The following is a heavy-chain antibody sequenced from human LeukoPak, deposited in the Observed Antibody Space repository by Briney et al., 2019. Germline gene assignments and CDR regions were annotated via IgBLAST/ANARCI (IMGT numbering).Heavy chain of an antibody. V-gene: IGHV3-21*01. CDR3: ARGLRDPRGLAVANWYFDL. J-gene: IGHJ2*01. CDR2: ISSSSSYI. D-gene: IGHD4-11*01. Sequence: KFGGSLRLSCAASGFTFSSYGMHWVRQAPGKGLEWVSSISSSSSYIYYADSVKGRFTISRDNAKNSLYLQMDSLRAEDTAVYYCARGLRDPRGLAVANWYFDLWGRGTLVTVSS. CDR1: GFTFSSYG.